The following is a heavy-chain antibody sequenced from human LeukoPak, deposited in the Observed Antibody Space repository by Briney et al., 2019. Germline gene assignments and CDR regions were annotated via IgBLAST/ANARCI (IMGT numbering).Heavy chain of an antibody. V-gene: IGHV3-30*18. J-gene: IGHJ4*02. D-gene: IGHD4-17*01. Sequence: GESLKISCAASGFPFTSYGMHWVRQAPGKGLEWVAVISYDGSNKYYADSEKGRFTISRDNSKNTLYLQMNSLRAEDTAVYYCAKDGERGACYGDYSLDYWGQGTLVTVSS. CDR1: GFPFTSYG. CDR3: AKDGERGACYGDYSLDY. CDR2: ISYDGSNK.